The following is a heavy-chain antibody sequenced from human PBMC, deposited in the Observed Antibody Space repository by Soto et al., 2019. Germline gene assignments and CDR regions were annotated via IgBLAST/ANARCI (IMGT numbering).Heavy chain of an antibody. Sequence: QVQLVESGGGLVKPGGSLRLSCAASGFTFSNYYMTWIRQAPGKGPEWISYISGGGDVTAYAESVKGRFTISRDNAKRSVYLQMNTLTVEDTAVYYCSRDPRRVDYWGQGTLVTVSS. D-gene: IGHD3-3*01. CDR3: SRDPRRVDY. CDR2: ISGGGDVT. J-gene: IGHJ4*02. CDR1: GFTFSNYY. V-gene: IGHV3-11*01.